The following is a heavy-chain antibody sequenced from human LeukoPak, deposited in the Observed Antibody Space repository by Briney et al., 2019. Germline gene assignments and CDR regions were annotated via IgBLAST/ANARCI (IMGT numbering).Heavy chain of an antibody. CDR1: GYTFTSYG. CDR2: ISYDGSNK. CDR3: TKDMGNGYNSDY. Sequence: SCKASGYTFTSYGISWVRQAPGQGLEWVAVISYDGSNKYYADSVEGRFTISRDNSKNTLYLQMNSLRAEDTAVYYCTKDMGNGYNSDYWGQGTLVTVSS. V-gene: IGHV3-30*18. J-gene: IGHJ4*02. D-gene: IGHD5-24*01.